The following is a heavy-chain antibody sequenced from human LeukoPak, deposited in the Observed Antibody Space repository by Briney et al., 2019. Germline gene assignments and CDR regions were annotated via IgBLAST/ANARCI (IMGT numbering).Heavy chain of an antibody. CDR3: ARHLRYGGTFDY. D-gene: IGHD4-23*01. Sequence: PSETLSLTCTVSGASITSSNYYWLWLRQAPGKGLEWIGSIYYTGITYYNLSLKSRVTISVDTSKYQCSLRLSSVTAADTAVYYCARHLRYGGTFDYWGQGTLVTVSS. V-gene: IGHV4-39*01. CDR1: GASITSSNYY. J-gene: IGHJ4*02. CDR2: IYYTGIT.